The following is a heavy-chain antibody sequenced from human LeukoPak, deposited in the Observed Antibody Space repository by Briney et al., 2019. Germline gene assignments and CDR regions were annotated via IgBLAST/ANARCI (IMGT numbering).Heavy chain of an antibody. CDR2: IYHSGST. V-gene: IGHV4-4*02. D-gene: IGHD6-19*01. CDR1: GGSISSSNW. CDR3: ARRSGIAVAGAFDY. J-gene: IGHJ4*02. Sequence: PSETLSLTCAVSGGSISSSNWWSWVRQPPGKGLEWIGEIYHSGSTNYNPSLKSRVTISVDKSKNQFSLKLSSVTAEDTAVYYCARRSGIAVAGAFDYWGQGTLVTVSS.